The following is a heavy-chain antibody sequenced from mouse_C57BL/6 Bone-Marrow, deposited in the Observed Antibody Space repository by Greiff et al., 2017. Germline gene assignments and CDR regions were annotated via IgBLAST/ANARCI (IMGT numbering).Heavy chain of an antibody. D-gene: IGHD2-3*01. CDR1: GFTFSSYA. Sequence: EVLLVESGGGLVKPGGSLKLSCAASGFTFSSYAMSWVRQTPGKRLEWVATISDGGSYTYYPDTVKGRFTISRDNANNNLYLQRSHLKYEDTAMYYCSREGDYDGYQYYCDYGGQGTTLTVTA. J-gene: IGHJ2*01. CDR3: SREGDYDGYQYYCDY. V-gene: IGHV5-4*01. CDR2: ISDGGSYT.